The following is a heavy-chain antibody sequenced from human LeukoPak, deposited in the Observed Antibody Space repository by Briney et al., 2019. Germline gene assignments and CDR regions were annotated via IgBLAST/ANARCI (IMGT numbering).Heavy chain of an antibody. CDR3: ARERHRGLWFGTLRGSPANWFDP. Sequence: PGGSLRLSCAASGFTFSSYGMHWVRQAPGKGLEWVTFIQYDGSNKYYADSVKGRFTISRDNSKNTLYLQMNSLRAEDTAVYYCARERHRGLWFGTLRGSPANWFDPWGQGTLVTVSS. CDR2: IQYDGSNK. J-gene: IGHJ5*02. V-gene: IGHV3-30*02. D-gene: IGHD3-10*01. CDR1: GFTFSSYG.